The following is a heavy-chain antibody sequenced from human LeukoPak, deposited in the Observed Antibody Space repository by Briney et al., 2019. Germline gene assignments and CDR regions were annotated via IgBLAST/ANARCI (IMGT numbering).Heavy chain of an antibody. CDR1: GFTFSAYN. D-gene: IGHD3-10*01. CDR3: ARHTGPYYSSGSYGLDV. V-gene: IGHV3-21*01. CDR2: ISSSGTSI. Sequence: GGALRLSCAASGFTFSAYNMNWVRQAPGKGLEWVSSISSSGTSIYYAESSKGRFTISRDNAKNSLYLQMKSLRAEDTAVYYCARHTGPYYSSGSYGLDVWGQGTTVIVSS. J-gene: IGHJ6*02.